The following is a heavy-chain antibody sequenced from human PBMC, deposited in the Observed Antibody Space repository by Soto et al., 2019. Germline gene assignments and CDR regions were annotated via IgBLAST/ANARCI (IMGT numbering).Heavy chain of an antibody. CDR1: GFILSNYG. CDR3: TKDLRLEGCGISCSFAS. J-gene: IGHJ4*02. V-gene: IGHV3-30*18. Sequence: VQLDESGGGVVQPGRSLRLSCAASGFILSNYGMHWVRQAPGRGLEWVAVILWDGSVAYYADSVKGRFTITRDNSKNPLYLQMNSLRVEDPAMYDCTKDLRLEGCGISCSFASWGQGTRVTVSS. CDR2: ILWDGSVA. D-gene: IGHD2-2*01.